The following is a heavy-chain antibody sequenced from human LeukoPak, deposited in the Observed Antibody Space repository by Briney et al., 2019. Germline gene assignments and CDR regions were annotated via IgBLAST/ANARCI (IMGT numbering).Heavy chain of an antibody. CDR1: GGSISSYY. V-gene: IGHV4-59*01. J-gene: IGHJ4*01. CDR2: IYYSGST. Sequence: SETLSLTCTVSGGSISSYYWSWIRQPPGKGLEWIAYIYYSGSTNYNPSLKSRVTISVDTSKNQFSLKLSSVTAADTAVYYCTRRYGSGSSGXFDXWGXXXLXTVSS. CDR3: TRRYGSGSSGXFDX. D-gene: IGHD3-10*01.